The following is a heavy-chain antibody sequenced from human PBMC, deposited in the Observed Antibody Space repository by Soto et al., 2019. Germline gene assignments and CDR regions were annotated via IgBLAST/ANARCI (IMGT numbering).Heavy chain of an antibody. J-gene: IGHJ4*02. CDR2: IYYIGST. V-gene: IGHV4-61*01. CDR3: ARDRHGLDYFDY. D-gene: IGHD3-10*01. Sequence: SETLSLTCAVSGGSITYNNNHYCSWFRLPPGKGLEWIGYIYYIGSTNYNPSLKSRVTISVDTSKNQFSLKLTSVTAADTAVYYCARDRHGLDYFDYWGQGTLVTVSS. CDR1: GGSITYNNNHY.